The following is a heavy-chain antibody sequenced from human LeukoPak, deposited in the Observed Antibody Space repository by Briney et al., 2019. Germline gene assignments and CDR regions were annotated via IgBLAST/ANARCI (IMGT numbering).Heavy chain of an antibody. D-gene: IGHD3-3*01. CDR2: ISGSGGST. CDR1: GFTFSSYW. CDR3: AKGRRITIFGVVSYRWFDP. Sequence: GGSLRLSCTASGFTFSSYWMHWVRQAPGKGLEWVSAISGSGGSTYYADSVKGRFTISRDNSKNTLYLQMNSLRAEDTAVYYCAKGRRITIFGVVSYRWFDPWGQGTLVTVSS. V-gene: IGHV3-23*01. J-gene: IGHJ5*02.